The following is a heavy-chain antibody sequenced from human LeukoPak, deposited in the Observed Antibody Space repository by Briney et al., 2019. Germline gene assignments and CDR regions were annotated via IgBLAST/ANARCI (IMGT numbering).Heavy chain of an antibody. CDR2: ISSSSSYI. D-gene: IGHD3-16*01. CDR3: ARDGVVAYYYYYMDV. CDR1: GFTFSSYS. Sequence: GGSLRLSCAASGFTFSSYSMNWVRQAPGKGLEWVSSISSSSSYIYYADSVKGRFTISRDNAKNSLYLQMNSLRAEDTAVYYCARDGVVAYYYYYMDVWGKGTTATVSS. V-gene: IGHV3-21*01. J-gene: IGHJ6*03.